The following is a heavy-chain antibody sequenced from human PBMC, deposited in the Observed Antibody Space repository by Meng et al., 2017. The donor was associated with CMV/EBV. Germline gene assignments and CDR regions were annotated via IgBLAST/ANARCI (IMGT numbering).Heavy chain of an antibody. D-gene: IGHD3-3*01. CDR2: ISSSSSYI. V-gene: IGHV3-21*01. J-gene: IGHJ4*02. CDR1: GFTFDDYG. CDR3: ARGNDFWGGPDDY. Sequence: GESLKISCAASGFTFDDYGMSWVRQAPGKGLEWVSSISSSSSYIYYADSVKGRFTISRDNAKNSLYLQMNSLRAEDTAVYYCARGNDFWGGPDDYWGQGTLVTVSS.